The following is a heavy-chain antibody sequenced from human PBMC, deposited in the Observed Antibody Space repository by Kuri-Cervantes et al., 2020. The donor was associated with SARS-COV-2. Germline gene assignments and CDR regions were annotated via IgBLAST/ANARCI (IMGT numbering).Heavy chain of an antibody. V-gene: IGHV1-46*01. Sequence: ASVKVSCKASGYTFTSYYMHWVRQAPGQGLEWMGIINPSGGSTSYAQKFQGRVTMTEDTSTDTAYMELSSLRSEDTAVYYCATDLRHYDVWSGYYPLEYFQHWGQGTLVTVSS. CDR1: GYTFTSYY. CDR2: INPSGGST. J-gene: IGHJ1*01. D-gene: IGHD3-3*01. CDR3: ATDLRHYDVWSGYYPLEYFQH.